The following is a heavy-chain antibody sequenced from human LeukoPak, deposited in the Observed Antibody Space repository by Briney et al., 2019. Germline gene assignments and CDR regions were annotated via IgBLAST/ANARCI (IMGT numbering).Heavy chain of an antibody. J-gene: IGHJ4*02. D-gene: IGHD2-15*01. Sequence: PGGSLRLSCAASGFTFDNYGMSWVRQTPGKGLEWVSGINWNGGSTGYADSVKGRFTISRDNDKNSLYLQMNSLRAEDTALYYCARVGSEEGYYFDYWGQGTLVTVSS. V-gene: IGHV3-20*04. CDR2: INWNGGST. CDR3: ARVGSEEGYYFDY. CDR1: GFTFDNYG.